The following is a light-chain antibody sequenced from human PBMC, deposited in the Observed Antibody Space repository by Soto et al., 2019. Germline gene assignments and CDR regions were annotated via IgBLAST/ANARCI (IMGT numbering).Light chain of an antibody. CDR3: HQYDSSPLT. Sequence: EIVLTQSPGPLSLSPGERATLSCRASQSVSSSYLAWYQQKPGQAPRLLIYGASSRATGIPDRCSGSGSGTDFTLTISRRETEDCAVYYCHQYDSSPLTVGGGTKVEIK. J-gene: IGKJ4*01. V-gene: IGKV3-20*01. CDR1: QSVSSSY. CDR2: GAS.